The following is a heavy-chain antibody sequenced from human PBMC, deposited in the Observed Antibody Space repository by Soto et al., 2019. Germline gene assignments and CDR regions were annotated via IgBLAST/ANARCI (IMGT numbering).Heavy chain of an antibody. D-gene: IGHD3-10*01. CDR2: ISAYNGNT. CDR3: ARDRVMFRSSGSDFDY. Sequence: QVQLVQSGAEVKKPGASVKVSCKASFYTFTSYGITWVRQAPGQGLEWMGWISAYNGNTNYAQKLQGRVTMTTDTSTSTADMELRGLRSGDTAVYYCARDRVMFRSSGSDFDYWGQGSLVTVSS. CDR1: FYTFTSYG. V-gene: IGHV1-18*01. J-gene: IGHJ4*02.